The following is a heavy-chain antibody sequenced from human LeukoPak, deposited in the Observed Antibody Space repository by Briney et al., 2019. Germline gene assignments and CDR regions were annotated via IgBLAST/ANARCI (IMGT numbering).Heavy chain of an antibody. Sequence: GESLKISCKGSGYSFTSYWIGWVRPMPGKGLEWMGIIYPGDSDTRYSPSFQGQVTISADKSISTAYLQGSSLKASDTAMYYCARRGITMVREDPSDLGMDVWGKGTTVTVSS. V-gene: IGHV5-51*01. J-gene: IGHJ6*03. CDR2: IYPGDSDT. CDR1: GYSFTSYW. D-gene: IGHD3-10*01. CDR3: ARRGITMVREDPSDLGMDV.